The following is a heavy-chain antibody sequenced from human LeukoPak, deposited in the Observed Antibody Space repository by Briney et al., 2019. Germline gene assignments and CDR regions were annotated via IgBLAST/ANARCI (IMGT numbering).Heavy chain of an antibody. V-gene: IGHV3-73*01. Sequence: PGGSLRLSCAASGFTFSGSAMHWVRQASGKGLEWVGRIRSKANSYATAYAASVEGRFTISRDDSKNTAYLQMNSLKTEDTAVYYCTRHVNMVRGVISDVWGKGTTVTVSS. CDR2: IRSKANSYAT. CDR1: GFTFSGSA. CDR3: TRHVNMVRGVISDV. D-gene: IGHD3-10*01. J-gene: IGHJ6*04.